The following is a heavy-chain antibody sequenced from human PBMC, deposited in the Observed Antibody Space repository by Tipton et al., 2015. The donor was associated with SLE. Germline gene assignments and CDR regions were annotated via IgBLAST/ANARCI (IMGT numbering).Heavy chain of an antibody. CDR1: GDSVSNNSAA. Sequence: LRLSCAISGDSVSNNSAAWNWIRRSPSRGLEWLGRTYYRSKWYNDYSVSVKSRITINPDTSKNQFSLQLNSVTPEDTAVYYCAREGGAPDAFDIWGQGTTVTVSS. J-gene: IGHJ3*02. V-gene: IGHV6-1*01. CDR3: AREGGAPDAFDI. D-gene: IGHD3-16*01. CDR2: TYYRSKWYN.